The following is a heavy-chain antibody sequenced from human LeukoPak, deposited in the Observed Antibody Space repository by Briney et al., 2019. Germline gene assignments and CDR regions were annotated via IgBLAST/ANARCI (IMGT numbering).Heavy chain of an antibody. D-gene: IGHD4-23*01. V-gene: IGHV1-69*01. CDR3: AREASGGYFDY. J-gene: IGHJ4*02. CDR1: GGTFSSYA. Sequence: ASVKVSCKASGGTFSSYAISWVRQAPGQGLEWMGGIIPIFGTANYAQKFQGRVTITADESTSTAYMDLSSLRSEDTAVYYCAREASGGYFDYWGQGTLVTVSS. CDR2: IIPIFGTA.